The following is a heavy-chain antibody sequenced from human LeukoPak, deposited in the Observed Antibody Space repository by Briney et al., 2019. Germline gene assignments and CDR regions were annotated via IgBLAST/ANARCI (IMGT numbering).Heavy chain of an antibody. CDR3: GNWNLYYFDY. D-gene: IGHD1-1*01. Sequence: ASVKVSCKLSGYTGIELSMNWVRQAPGKGLEWMGGFDPEDGETIYAQKFQGRVTMTEDTSTDTAYMELSSLRSEDTAVYYCGNWNLYYFDYWGQGTLVTVSS. J-gene: IGHJ4*02. V-gene: IGHV1-24*01. CDR2: FDPEDGET. CDR1: GYTGIELS.